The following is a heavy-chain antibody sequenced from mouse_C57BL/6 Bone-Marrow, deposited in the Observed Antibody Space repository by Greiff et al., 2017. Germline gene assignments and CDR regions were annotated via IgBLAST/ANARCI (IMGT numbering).Heavy chain of an antibody. J-gene: IGHJ2*01. CDR3: TTHYYYGG. Sequence: EVQLQQSGAELVRPGASVKLSCTASGFNIKDDYMHWVKQRPEQGLEWIGWIDPENGDTEYASKFQGKATITADTSSNTAYLQHSSLTSEDTAVYYCTTHYYYGGWGQGTTLTVSS. D-gene: IGHD1-1*01. CDR2: IDPENGDT. V-gene: IGHV14-4*01. CDR1: GFNIKDDY.